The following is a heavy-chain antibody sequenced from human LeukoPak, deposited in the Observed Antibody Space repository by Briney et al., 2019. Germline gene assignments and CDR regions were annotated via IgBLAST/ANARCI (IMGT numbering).Heavy chain of an antibody. J-gene: IGHJ6*03. CDR2: IYYSGST. CDR1: GGSIISDY. V-gene: IGHV4-59*01. D-gene: IGHD1-26*01. CDR3: ARWTYSGSYYYMDV. Sequence: SETLSLTCTVSGGSIISDYWSWFRQPPGKGLEWIGYIYYSGSTNYNPSLKSRVTILVDTSKNQFSLKLSSVTAADTAAYYCARWTYSGSYYYMDVWGKGTTVTVSS.